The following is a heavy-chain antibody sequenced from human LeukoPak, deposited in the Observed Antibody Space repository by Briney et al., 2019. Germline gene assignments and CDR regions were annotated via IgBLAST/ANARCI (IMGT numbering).Heavy chain of an antibody. D-gene: IGHD3-10*01. J-gene: IGHJ6*03. CDR2: ISYDGSNK. V-gene: IGHV3-30*04. CDR3: ARAGDYYYYYMDV. Sequence: GGSLRLSCAASGFTFSIYAMHWVRQAPGKGLEWVAVISYDGSNKYYADSVKGRFTISRDNSKNTLYLQMNSLRAEDTAVYYCARAGDYYYYYMDVWGKGTTVTVSS. CDR1: GFTFSIYA.